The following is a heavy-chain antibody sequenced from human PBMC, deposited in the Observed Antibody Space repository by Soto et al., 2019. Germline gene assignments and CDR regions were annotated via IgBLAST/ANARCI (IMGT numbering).Heavy chain of an antibody. CDR1: GFTFSSYS. V-gene: IGHV3-48*01. CDR3: ARDSRGHQGCSSTSCYGNWFDP. D-gene: IGHD2-2*01. Sequence: GGSLRLSCAASGFTFSSYSMNWVRQAPGRGLEWVSYISSSSSTIYYADSVKGRFTISRDNAKNSLYLQMNSLRAEDTAVYYCARDSRGHQGCSSTSCYGNWFDPWGQGTLVTVSS. J-gene: IGHJ5*02. CDR2: ISSSSSTI.